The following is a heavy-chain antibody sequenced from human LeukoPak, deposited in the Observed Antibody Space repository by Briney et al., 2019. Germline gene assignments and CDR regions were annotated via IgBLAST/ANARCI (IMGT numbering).Heavy chain of an antibody. CDR3: ARGRCRNSGCRPYFDY. Sequence: SETLSLTCTVSGDPISNYYWSWIRQPPGKGLEWIGYIHYSESTNYNPSLKSRVTISTDTSKSQFSLNLRSVTAEDMGIYYCARGRCRNSGCRPYFDYWGQGTQVTVSS. D-gene: IGHD3-22*01. V-gene: IGHV4-59*01. CDR2: IHYSEST. J-gene: IGHJ4*02. CDR1: GDPISNYY.